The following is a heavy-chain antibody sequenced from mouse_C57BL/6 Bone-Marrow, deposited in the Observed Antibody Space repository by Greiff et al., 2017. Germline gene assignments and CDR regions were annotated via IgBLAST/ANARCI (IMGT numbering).Heavy chain of an antibody. CDR1: EYEFPSHD. V-gene: IGHV5-2*03. J-gene: IGHJ3*01. CDR3: ATDSSGTGAWFAY. Sequence: EVMLVESGGGLVQPGESLKLSCESNEYEFPSHDMSWVRKTPEKRLELVAAINSDGGSTYYPDTMERRFIISRDNTKKTLYLQMSSLRSEDTAWYYCATDSSGTGAWFAYWGQGTLVTVSA. CDR2: INSDGGST. D-gene: IGHD3-2*02.